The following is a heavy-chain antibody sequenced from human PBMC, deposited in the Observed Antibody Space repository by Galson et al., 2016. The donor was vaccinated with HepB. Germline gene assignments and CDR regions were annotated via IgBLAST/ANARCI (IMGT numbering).Heavy chain of an antibody. CDR1: GFTVSNLY. D-gene: IGHD2-2*01. J-gene: IGHJ5*02. V-gene: IGHV3-53*01. CDR3: ATQSASTTCYWCFDP. CDR2: IYNSGRT. Sequence: SLRLSCAASGFTVSNLYTTWVRQAPGKGLEWVALIYNSGRTTYADSVKGRFIISRDDSKNMMFLQMNNLRADDTAVYYCATQSASTTCYWCFDPWGQGTLVTVSS.